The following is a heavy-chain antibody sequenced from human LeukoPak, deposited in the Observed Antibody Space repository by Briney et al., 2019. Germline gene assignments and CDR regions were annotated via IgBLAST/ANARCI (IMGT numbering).Heavy chain of an antibody. J-gene: IGHJ6*03. Sequence: SETLSLTCNVSGFSITSSYYWSWIRQPPGKGLEWIGSIYHSGSTYYNPSLKSRVTMSVDTSKNQFSLNLSSVTAADTAVYYCARSSEGRYYYDSSGYSYYYYMDVWGKGTTVTISS. CDR2: IYHSGST. CDR1: GFSITSSYY. D-gene: IGHD3-22*01. V-gene: IGHV4-38-2*02. CDR3: ARSSEGRYYYDSSGYSYYYYMDV.